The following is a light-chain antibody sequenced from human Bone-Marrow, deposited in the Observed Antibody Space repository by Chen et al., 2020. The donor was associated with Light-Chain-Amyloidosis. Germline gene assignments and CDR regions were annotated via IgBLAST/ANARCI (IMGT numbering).Light chain of an antibody. Sequence: SYVLTQPSSVSVAPGQTATIACGGNNIGSTSVHWYQQTPGQVPLLVVYDDSDRPAGIPERLSGSNSGNPATLTISRVEAGDEADYYCQVWDRSSDRPVFGGGTKLTVL. J-gene: IGLJ3*02. CDR1: NIGSTS. CDR2: DDS. V-gene: IGLV3-21*02. CDR3: QVWDRSSDRPV.